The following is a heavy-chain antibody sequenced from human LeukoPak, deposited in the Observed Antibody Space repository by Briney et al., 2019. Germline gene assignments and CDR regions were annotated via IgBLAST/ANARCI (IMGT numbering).Heavy chain of an antibody. CDR1: GGSISSYY. CDR2: IYYSGST. CDR3: ARHRIVGAVDY. D-gene: IGHD1-26*01. J-gene: IGHJ4*02. Sequence: NTSETLSLTCTVSGGSISSYYWSWIRQPPGKGLEWIGYIYYSGSTNYNPSLKSRVTISVDTSKNQFSLKLSSVTAADTAVYYCARHRIVGAVDYWGQGTLVTVSS. V-gene: IGHV4-59*08.